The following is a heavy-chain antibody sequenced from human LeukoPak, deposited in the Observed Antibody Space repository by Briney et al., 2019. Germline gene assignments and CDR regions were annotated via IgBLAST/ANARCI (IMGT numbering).Heavy chain of an antibody. V-gene: IGHV1-18*01. CDR3: ARSKVGATIDY. D-gene: IGHD1-26*01. Sequence: ASVKFSCKASGYTFTSYGITWVRQAPGQGLEWMGWISAYNGNTNYAQNLQGRVSMTTDTSTSTAYMEVRSLRSDDTAVYYCARSKVGATIDYWGQGTLVTVSS. J-gene: IGHJ4*02. CDR2: ISAYNGNT. CDR1: GYTFTSYG.